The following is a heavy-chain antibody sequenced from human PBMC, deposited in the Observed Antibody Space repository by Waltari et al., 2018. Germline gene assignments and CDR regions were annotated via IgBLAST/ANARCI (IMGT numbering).Heavy chain of an antibody. CDR1: GGSISSYF. D-gene: IGHD6-19*01. J-gene: IGHJ4*02. CDR2: IHHSGNT. Sequence: QVQLQESGPGLVRPSETLSLTCRVSGGSISSYFWNWIRQSPGKGLEWIGYIHHSGNTKCNPSLKSRVTMSVDTSKSQFSLRLTSVTAADTAVYYCARWDSRGRYYGDWGQGTPVIVSS. CDR3: ARWDSRGRYYGD. V-gene: IGHV4-59*08.